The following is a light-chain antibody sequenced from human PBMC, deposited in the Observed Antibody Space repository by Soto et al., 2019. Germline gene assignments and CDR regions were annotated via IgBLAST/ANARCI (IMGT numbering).Light chain of an antibody. CDR2: GAS. CDR3: QQYRSSPRT. Sequence: EIVLTQSPGTLSLSPGERATLSCRASQSVSSSYLAWHQQTPGQAPRLLIYGASSRATGIPDRFSGSGSGTDFTLTISRLEPEDFAVYYCQQYRSSPRTFGQGTKLEIK. V-gene: IGKV3-20*01. J-gene: IGKJ2*01. CDR1: QSVSSSY.